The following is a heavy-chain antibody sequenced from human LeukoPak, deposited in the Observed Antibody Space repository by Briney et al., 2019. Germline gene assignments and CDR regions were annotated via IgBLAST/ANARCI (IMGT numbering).Heavy chain of an antibody. D-gene: IGHD3-10*01. CDR1: GRTFTSYA. V-gene: IGHV1-69*05. Sequence: SVKVSCKASGRTFTSYAISWVRQAPGQGLEWMGRIIPIFGTPNYAQKFQGRVTITTDESTSTAYIELSSLTSEDTAVYYCDRDGRHGVRGVIRWFAPWGEGTLVTVSS. CDR2: IIPIFGTP. J-gene: IGHJ5*02. CDR3: DRDGRHGVRGVIRWFAP.